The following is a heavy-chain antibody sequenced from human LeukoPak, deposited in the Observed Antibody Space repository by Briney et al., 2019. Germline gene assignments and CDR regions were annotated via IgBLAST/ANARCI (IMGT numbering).Heavy chain of an antibody. CDR1: GFTFSKYW. CDR2: INPDGTVT. D-gene: IGHD6-19*01. Sequence: PGGSLRLSCAASGFTFSKYWMLWVRQAPGKGLESVSRINPDGTVTTYGDSVKGRLTVSRDNADNTMFLQMNSVRDEDTAVYYCATKQWLAPPPDSWG. V-gene: IGHV3-74*01. J-gene: IGHJ5*01. CDR3: ATKQWLAPPPDS.